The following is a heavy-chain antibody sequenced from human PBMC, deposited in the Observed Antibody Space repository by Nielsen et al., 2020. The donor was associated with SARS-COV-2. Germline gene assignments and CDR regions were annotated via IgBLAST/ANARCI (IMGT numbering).Heavy chain of an antibody. CDR1: GFTFSDYY. CDR2: ISSSSSYT. J-gene: IGHJ6*02. CDR3: ARGCSSTSCYYGMDV. D-gene: IGHD2-2*01. V-gene: IGHV3-11*05. Sequence: SCAASGFTFSDYYMSWIRQAPGKGLEWVSYISSSSSYTNYADSVKGRFTISRDNAKNSLYLQMNSLRAEDTAVYYCARGCSSTSCYYGMDVWGQGTTVTVSS.